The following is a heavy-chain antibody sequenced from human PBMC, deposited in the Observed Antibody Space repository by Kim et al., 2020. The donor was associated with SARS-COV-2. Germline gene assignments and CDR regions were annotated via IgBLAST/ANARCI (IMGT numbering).Heavy chain of an antibody. D-gene: IGHD1-1*01. CDR3: ARESNDPAPNWFDP. Sequence: GGSLRLSCAASGFTFSSYAMHWVRQAPGKGLEWVAVISYDGSNKYYADSVKGRFTISRDNSKNTLYLQMNSLRAEDTAVYYCARESNDPAPNWFDPWGQGTLVTVSS. V-gene: IGHV3-30-3*01. J-gene: IGHJ5*02. CDR2: ISYDGSNK. CDR1: GFTFSSYA.